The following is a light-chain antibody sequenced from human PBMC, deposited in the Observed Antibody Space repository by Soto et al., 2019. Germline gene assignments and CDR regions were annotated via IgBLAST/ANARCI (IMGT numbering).Light chain of an antibody. J-gene: IGKJ4*01. CDR3: QQCNVYPLT. CDR1: QGIRDF. CDR2: AAS. V-gene: IGKV1-9*01. Sequence: DIQLTQSPSFLSASVGDRVTITCRASQGIRDFLAWYQQKPGQPPKLLIYAASTLQTGVPTRFSGIAAGTEFTLIISNLQPADFATYYRQQCNVYPLTFGGGTKVEIK.